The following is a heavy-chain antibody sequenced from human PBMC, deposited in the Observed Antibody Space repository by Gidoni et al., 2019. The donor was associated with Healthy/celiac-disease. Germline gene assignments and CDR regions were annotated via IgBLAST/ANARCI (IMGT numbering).Heavy chain of an antibody. D-gene: IGHD6-19*01. CDR1: GGSISSGGYY. J-gene: IGHJ5*02. V-gene: IGHV4-31*03. CDR3: ARDHLAVAGTMGNWFDP. Sequence: QVQLQESGPGLVKPSQTLSLTCTVSGGSISSGGYYWSWIRQHPGKGLEWIGYIYYSGSTYYNPSLKSRVTISVDTSKNQFSLKLSSVTAADTAVYYCARDHLAVAGTMGNWFDPWGQGTLVTVSS. CDR2: IYYSGST.